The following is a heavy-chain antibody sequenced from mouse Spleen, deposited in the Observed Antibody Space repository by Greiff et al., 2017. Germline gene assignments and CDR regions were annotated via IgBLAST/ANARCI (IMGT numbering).Heavy chain of an antibody. CDR1: GYTFTSYW. Sequence: QVQLQQPGAELVMPGASVKLSCKASGYTFTSYWMHWVKQRPGQGLEWIGEIDPSDSYTNYNQKFKGKATLTVDKSSSTAYMQLSSLTSEDSAVYYCARGDYYGSSYYARDYWGQGTTLTVSS. J-gene: IGHJ2*01. V-gene: IGHV1-69*01. CDR3: ARGDYYGSSYYARDY. CDR2: IDPSDSYT. D-gene: IGHD1-1*01.